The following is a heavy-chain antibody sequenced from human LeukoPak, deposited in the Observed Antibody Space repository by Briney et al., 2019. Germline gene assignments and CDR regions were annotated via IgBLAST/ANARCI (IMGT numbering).Heavy chain of an antibody. CDR1: GGSISSYY. J-gene: IGHJ4*02. D-gene: IGHD1-1*01. CDR3: AREGYNWNARVYYFDY. Sequence: SETLPLTCTVSGGSISSYYWSWIRQPPGKGLEWIGYIYYSGSTNYNPSLKSRVTISVDTSKNQFSLKLSSVTAADTAVYYCAREGYNWNARVYYFDYWGQGTLVTVSS. V-gene: IGHV4-59*01. CDR2: IYYSGST.